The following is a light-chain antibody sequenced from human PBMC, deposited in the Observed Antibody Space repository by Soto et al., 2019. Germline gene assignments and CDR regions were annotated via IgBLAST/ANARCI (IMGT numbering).Light chain of an antibody. CDR2: DVS. J-gene: IGLJ1*01. Sequence: QAVVTQPRSVSGSPGQSVTISCTGTSSDVGGYNYVSWYQQHPGKAHKLMIYDVSKRPSGVPDRFSGSKSGNTASLTISGLQAEDEADYYCCSYAGSYTFYVFGTGTKLTVL. CDR3: CSYAGSYTFYV. CDR1: SSDVGGYNY. V-gene: IGLV2-11*01.